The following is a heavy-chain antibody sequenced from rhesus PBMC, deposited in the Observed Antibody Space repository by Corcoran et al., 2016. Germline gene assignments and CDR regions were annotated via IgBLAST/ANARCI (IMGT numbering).Heavy chain of an antibody. V-gene: IGHV4S10*01. CDR1: GDSISDSFW. CDR3: ARSRWYFDL. Sequence: VVKPSETLSLTCAVSGDSISDSFWWTWIRQPPGKGLEWIGYIYGSSASTYYNPSLKSRVTISKDTSKNQFSLKLNSVTAADTAVYYCARSRWYFDLWGPGTPITISS. CDR2: IYGSSAST. J-gene: IGHJ2*01.